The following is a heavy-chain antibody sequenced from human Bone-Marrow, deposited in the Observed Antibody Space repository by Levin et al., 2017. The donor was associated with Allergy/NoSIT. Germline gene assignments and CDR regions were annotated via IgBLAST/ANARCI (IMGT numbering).Heavy chain of an antibody. Sequence: PGGSLRLSCADSGFTFSRYWMHWVRQAPGKGLVWVSSINSDGRRTNYADSVKGRFTISRDNAKNTLYLQMNSLRAEDTAVYYCARDPYCSDTNCYWGSYLDPWGQGTLVTVSS. J-gene: IGHJ5*02. CDR1: GFTFSRYW. D-gene: IGHD2-2*01. CDR3: ARDPYCSDTNCYWGSYLDP. V-gene: IGHV3-74*01. CDR2: INSDGRRT.